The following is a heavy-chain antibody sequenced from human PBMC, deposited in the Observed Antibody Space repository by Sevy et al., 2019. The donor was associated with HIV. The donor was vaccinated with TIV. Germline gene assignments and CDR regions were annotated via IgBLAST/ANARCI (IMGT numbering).Heavy chain of an antibody. J-gene: IGHJ4*02. V-gene: IGHV3-49*03. CDR1: GFTFGDYA. CDR2: IRTTASGGTT. CDR3: TRSFSVTWYPHY. Sequence: GGSLRLSCTTSGFTFGDYAMGWFRQAPGKGLEWVGFIRTTASGGTTDYAASVKGTFIISRDDSKSIAYLQMNGLKTEDTAVYYCTRSFSVTWYPHYWGQGTLVTVSS. D-gene: IGHD6-13*01.